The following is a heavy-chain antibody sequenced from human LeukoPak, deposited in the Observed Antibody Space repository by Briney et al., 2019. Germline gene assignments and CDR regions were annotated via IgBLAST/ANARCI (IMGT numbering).Heavy chain of an antibody. CDR3: ARDQSTMVRFFDY. CDR1: GFTFSSYS. CDR2: ISSSSSYI. J-gene: IGHJ4*02. V-gene: IGHV3-21*01. Sequence: GGSLRLSCAASGFTFSSYSMNWVRQAPGKGLEWVSSISSSSSYIYSADSVKGRFTISRDNAKNSLSLQMNSLRAEDTAVYYCARDQSTMVRFFDYWGQGTLVTVSS. D-gene: IGHD3-10*01.